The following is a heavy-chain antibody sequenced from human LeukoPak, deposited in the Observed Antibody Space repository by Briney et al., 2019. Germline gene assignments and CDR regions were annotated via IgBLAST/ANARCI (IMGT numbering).Heavy chain of an antibody. CDR3: ARSGPGDAYYYYYMDV. D-gene: IGHD3-10*01. V-gene: IGHV5-51*01. CDR1: GYSFTSYW. J-gene: IGHJ6*03. Sequence: GESLKISCKGSGYSFTSYWIGWVRQMPGKGLEWMGIIYPGDSDTRYSPSFQGQVTISADKSISTAYLQWSSLKASDTAMYYCARSGPGDAYYYYYMDVWGKGTTVTVSS. CDR2: IYPGDSDT.